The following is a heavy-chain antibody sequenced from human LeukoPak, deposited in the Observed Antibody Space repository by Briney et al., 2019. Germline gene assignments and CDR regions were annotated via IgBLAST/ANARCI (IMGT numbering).Heavy chain of an antibody. CDR1: GFTFGDYY. CDR2: ISASGSSI. CDR3: AADYHGSGTSDY. D-gene: IGHD3-10*01. V-gene: IGHV3-11*01. Sequence: GGSLRLSCAPSGFTFGDYYMSWFRQSPGRGLEWLSYISASGSSISYADSVKGRFTISRDNAKNSLHLQMSSLTSEDTAVYFCAADYHGSGTSDYWGQGTLVTVSS. J-gene: IGHJ4*02.